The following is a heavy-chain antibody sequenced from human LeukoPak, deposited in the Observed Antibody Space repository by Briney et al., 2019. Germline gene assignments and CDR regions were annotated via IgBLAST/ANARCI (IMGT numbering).Heavy chain of an antibody. CDR3: ARAAVGATTLFDY. Sequence: GASVKVSCKASGYTFTSYGISWVRQAPGQGLEWMGWISAYNGNTNYAQKLQGRVTITADKSTSTAYMELSSLRSEDTAVYYCARAAVGATTLFDYWGQGTLVTVSS. D-gene: IGHD1-26*01. CDR2: ISAYNGNT. J-gene: IGHJ4*02. CDR1: GYTFTSYG. V-gene: IGHV1-18*01.